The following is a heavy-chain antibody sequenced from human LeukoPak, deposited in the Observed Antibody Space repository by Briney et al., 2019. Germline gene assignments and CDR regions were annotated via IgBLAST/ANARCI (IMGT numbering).Heavy chain of an antibody. CDR2: IYYSGST. CDR3: ARHGGWNYVDY. V-gene: IGHV4-59*08. D-gene: IGHD6-19*01. CDR1: GGSISTYY. Sequence: SETLSLTCTVSGGSISTYYWYWIRQPPAPGLELMGYIYYSGSTNYNPSLKRRVTISVDTSKNQISLTLSFVSAADTAASYCARHGGWNYVDYWDQGTLATVSS. J-gene: IGHJ4*02.